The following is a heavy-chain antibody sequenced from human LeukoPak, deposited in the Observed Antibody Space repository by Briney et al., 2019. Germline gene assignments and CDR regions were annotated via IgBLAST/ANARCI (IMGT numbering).Heavy chain of an antibody. CDR2: IYYSGST. J-gene: IGHJ5*02. CDR1: GGSISSSSYY. V-gene: IGHV4-39*07. CDR3: ARDSSSWNNWFDP. D-gene: IGHD6-13*01. Sequence: PSETLSLTCTVSGGSISSSSYYWGWIRQPPGKGLEWIGSIYYSGSTYYNPSLKSRVTISVDRSKNQFSLKLSSVTAADTAVYYCARDSSSWNNWFDPWGQGTLVTVSS.